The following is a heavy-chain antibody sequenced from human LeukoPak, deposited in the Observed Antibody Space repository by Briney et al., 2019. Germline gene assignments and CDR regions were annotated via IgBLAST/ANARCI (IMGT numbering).Heavy chain of an antibody. V-gene: IGHV1-18*01. Sequence: ASVKVSCKASGYSFTSYGISWVRQAPGQGLEWMGWISAYNGNTNYAQKLQGRVTMTTDTSTSTAYMELRSLRSDDTAVYYCARDNSVEDTAWWFDPWGQGTLVTVS. J-gene: IGHJ5*02. CDR2: ISAYNGNT. CDR3: ARDNSVEDTAWWFDP. CDR1: GYSFTSYG. D-gene: IGHD4-23*01.